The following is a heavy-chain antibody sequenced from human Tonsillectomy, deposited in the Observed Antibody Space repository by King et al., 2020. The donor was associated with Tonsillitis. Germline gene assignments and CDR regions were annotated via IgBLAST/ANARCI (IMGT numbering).Heavy chain of an antibody. J-gene: IGHJ2*01. V-gene: IGHV4-34*01. CDR3: ARGIWPTVIRLGYFDL. CDR1: GGSFSGYY. Sequence: VQLQQWGAGLLKPSETLSLTCAVYGGSFSGYYWSWIRQPPGKGLEWIGEINHSGSTNYNPSLKSRVTISVDTSKNQFSLKLSSVTAADTAVYYCARGIWPTVIRLGYFDLWGRGTLVTVSS. D-gene: IGHD4-17*01. CDR2: INHSGST.